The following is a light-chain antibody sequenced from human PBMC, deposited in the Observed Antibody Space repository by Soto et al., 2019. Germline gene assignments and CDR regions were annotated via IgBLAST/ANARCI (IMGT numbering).Light chain of an antibody. CDR2: AAS. V-gene: IGKV1-39*01. J-gene: IGKJ1*01. CDR1: QSISSY. CDR3: QQSYSTPRP. Sequence: DIQMTQSPSSLSASVGDRVTITCRASQSISSYLNWYQQKPGKAPKLLIYAASSLQSGVPSRFSGSGTGTEFTITISSLQPEDFATYYCQQSYSTPRPVGQGTTVDIK.